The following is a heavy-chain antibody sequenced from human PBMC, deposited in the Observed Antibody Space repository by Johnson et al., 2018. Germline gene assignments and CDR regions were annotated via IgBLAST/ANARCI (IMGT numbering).Heavy chain of an antibody. CDR2: IKTKIDGGTT. CDR3: TTGGDV. V-gene: IGHV3-15*01. Sequence: VQLVESGGGLVKPGGSXRLSCVASEFSFRDAYMNLVRQTPGKGLEWLGRIKTKIDGGTTNYAAPVKGRFFISRDDSKNTLYLQMNSLKTEETAVYFCTTGGDVWGHGTLVTVSS. J-gene: IGHJ3*01. CDR1: EFSFRDAY.